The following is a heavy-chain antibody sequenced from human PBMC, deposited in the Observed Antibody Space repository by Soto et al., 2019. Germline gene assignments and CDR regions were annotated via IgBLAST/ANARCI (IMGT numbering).Heavy chain of an antibody. CDR2: IYYNGNT. Sequence: KSSETLSLTCAVSGGSIRSYYWTWVRQPPGKGLEWIGYIYYNGNTKYNPSLKSRVTISVDTPKNQFSLKVGSVNAADTAVYYCARLYYVSGRPLMDVWGQGTTVTVSS. D-gene: IGHD3-10*01. V-gene: IGHV4-59*01. CDR3: ARLYYVSGRPLMDV. J-gene: IGHJ6*02. CDR1: GGSIRSYY.